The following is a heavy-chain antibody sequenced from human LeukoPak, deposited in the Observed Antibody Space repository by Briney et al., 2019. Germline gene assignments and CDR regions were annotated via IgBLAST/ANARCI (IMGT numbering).Heavy chain of an antibody. CDR1: GGSISSYY. V-gene: IGHV4-59*01. CDR2: IYNSGST. D-gene: IGHD1/OR15-1a*01. CDR3: ARARTLYFFDY. J-gene: IGHJ4*02. Sequence: PSETLSLTCTVSGGSISSYYWSWIRQSPGKGLEWIGYIYNSGSTDYNPSFKSRVTISVDTYKNQFSLKLTSVSAADTALYYCARARTLYFFDYWGQGTLVTVSS.